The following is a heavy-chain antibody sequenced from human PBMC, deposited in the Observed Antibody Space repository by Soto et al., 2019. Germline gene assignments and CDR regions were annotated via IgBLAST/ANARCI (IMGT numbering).Heavy chain of an antibody. D-gene: IGHD3-16*01. CDR2: IYYTGST. J-gene: IGHJ4*02. CDR1: GGSISSYY. CDR3: ARAWGEAFDF. Sequence: QVQLQESGPGLVKPSEPLSLTCTVSGGSISSYYWSWIRQPPGKGLEWIGYIYYTGSTNYNPSLKSRVTIAVDTSKNQFSLKLSSVTAADTAVYYCARAWGEAFDFWGQGTLVTVSS. V-gene: IGHV4-59*01.